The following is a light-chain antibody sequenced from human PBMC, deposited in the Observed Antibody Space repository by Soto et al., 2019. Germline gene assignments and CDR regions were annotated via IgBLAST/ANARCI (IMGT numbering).Light chain of an antibody. CDR3: QAYDNSLRGWV. V-gene: IGLV1-40*01. CDR1: SSNIGAGYD. Sequence: QPVLTQPPSVSGAPGQRVTISCTGSSSNIGAGYDVHWYQQLPGTAPKLLIYGNSNRPSGVPDRFSGSKSGTSASLAITGLQAEDEADYYCQAYDNSLRGWVFGGGTKVTVL. J-gene: IGLJ3*02. CDR2: GNS.